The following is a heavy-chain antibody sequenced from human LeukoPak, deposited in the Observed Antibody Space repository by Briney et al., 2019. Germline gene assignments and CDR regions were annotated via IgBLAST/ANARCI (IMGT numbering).Heavy chain of an antibody. J-gene: IGHJ4*02. Sequence: SETLSLTCAVYGGFFSGYYWSWIRQPPGKGLEWIGEINHSGSTNYNPSLKSRVTISVDTSKNQFSLKLSSVTAADTAVYYCARSGATYDSSGYYSWYFDYWGQGTLVTVSS. CDR3: ARSGATYDSSGYYSWYFDY. V-gene: IGHV4-34*01. CDR1: GGFFSGYY. CDR2: INHSGST. D-gene: IGHD3-22*01.